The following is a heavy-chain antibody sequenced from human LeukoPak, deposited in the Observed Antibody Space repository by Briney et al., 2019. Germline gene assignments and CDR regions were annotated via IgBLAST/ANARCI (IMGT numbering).Heavy chain of an antibody. V-gene: IGHV1-2*02. J-gene: IGHJ5*02. CDR2: INPNSGGT. Sequence: GASVKVSCKASGYTFTGYYMHWVRQAPGQGLEWMGWINPNSGGTNYAQKFQGRVTMTRDTSISTAYMELSRLRSDDTAVYYCARDRVRGYSYGRGCPFDPWGQGTLVTVSS. D-gene: IGHD5-18*01. CDR1: GYTFTGYY. CDR3: ARDRVRGYSYGRGCPFDP.